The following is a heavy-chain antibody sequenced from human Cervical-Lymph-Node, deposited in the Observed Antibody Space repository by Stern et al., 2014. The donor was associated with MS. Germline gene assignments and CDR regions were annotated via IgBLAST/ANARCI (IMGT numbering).Heavy chain of an antibody. D-gene: IGHD1-26*01. Sequence: VQLVESGAEVKKPGSSVRVSCKTSGGTFSSYAFSWVRQAPGQGLEWMGGIIPLFGTANSAQKVQDRITITATESTSTAYMELRGLRSEDTAVYYCARLRSGSYFGYFQHWGQGTLVTVSS. J-gene: IGHJ1*01. CDR1: GGTFSSYA. CDR2: IIPLFGTA. V-gene: IGHV1-69*01. CDR3: ARLRSGSYFGYFQH.